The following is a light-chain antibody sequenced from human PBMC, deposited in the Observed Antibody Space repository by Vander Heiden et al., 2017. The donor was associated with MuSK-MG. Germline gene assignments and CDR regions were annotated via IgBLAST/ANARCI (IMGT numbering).Light chain of an antibody. V-gene: IGLV1-44*01. Sequence: QSVLTQPPSASATPGQRVTISCSGSSSHLGRNPLNWYQPLPGTAPKLLFYSKNQRPSGVPARFSGSKSGTSAALAISGLQSEDEADYYGAAGDDSRNGGVFGGGTKLTVL. CDR2: SKN. CDR3: AAGDDSRNGGV. CDR1: SSHLGRNP. J-gene: IGLJ2*01.